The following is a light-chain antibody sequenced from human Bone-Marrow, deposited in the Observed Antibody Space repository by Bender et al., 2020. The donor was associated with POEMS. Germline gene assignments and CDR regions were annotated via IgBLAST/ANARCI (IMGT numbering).Light chain of an antibody. Sequence: QSALTQPPSVSGSPGQSVTISCTGTSSDVGGHNRVSWYQQPPGTAPKLMIYDVSYRPSGVPDRFSGSKSGKTASLTISGLQAEDETDYYCCSYTTSSTYVFGTGTKVTVL. J-gene: IGLJ1*01. CDR3: CSYTTSSTYV. CDR2: DVS. V-gene: IGLV2-18*02. CDR1: SSDVGGHNR.